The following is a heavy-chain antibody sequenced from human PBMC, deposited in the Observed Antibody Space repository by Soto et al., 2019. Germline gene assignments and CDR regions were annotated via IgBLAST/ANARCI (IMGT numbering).Heavy chain of an antibody. CDR3: ARGRGDYVWGSFRQKDWFAP. Sequence: QVQLQQWGAGLLKPSETLSLTCAVYGGSFSGYYWSWIRQPPGKGLEWIGEINHSGSTNYNPAIKSRVSISVEKSKNQFSLKLSSVPAAGTTVYYWARGRGDYVWGSFRQKDWFAPWGQGTLVTVSS. CDR1: GGSFSGYY. J-gene: IGHJ5*02. D-gene: IGHD3-16*02. CDR2: INHSGST. V-gene: IGHV4-34*01.